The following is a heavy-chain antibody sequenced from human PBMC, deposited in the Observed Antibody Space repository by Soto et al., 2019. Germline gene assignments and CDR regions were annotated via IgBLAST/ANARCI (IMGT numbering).Heavy chain of an antibody. CDR1: GFTFSNAW. D-gene: IGHD3-22*01. CDR3: TTDPVTMIVVVPSSG. CDR2: IKSKTDGGTT. V-gene: IGHV3-15*07. Sequence: PGGSLRLSCAASGFTFSNAWMNWVRPAPGKGLEWVGRIKSKTDGGTTDYAAPVKGRFTISRDDSKNTLYLQMNSLKTEDTAVYYCTTDPVTMIVVVPSSGWGQGTLVTVSS. J-gene: IGHJ4*02.